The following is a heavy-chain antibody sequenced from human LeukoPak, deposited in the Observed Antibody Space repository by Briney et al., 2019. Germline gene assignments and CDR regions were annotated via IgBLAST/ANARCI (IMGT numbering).Heavy chain of an antibody. V-gene: IGHV4-59*01. Sequence: SETLSLTCTVSGGSISSYYWSWIRQPPGKGLEWIGYIYYSGSTNYNPSLKSRVTISVDTSKNQFSLKLSSVTAADTAVYYCARVYGDYDAFDIWGQGTMVTVSS. CDR1: GGSISSYY. J-gene: IGHJ3*02. CDR2: IYYSGST. D-gene: IGHD4-17*01. CDR3: ARVYGDYDAFDI.